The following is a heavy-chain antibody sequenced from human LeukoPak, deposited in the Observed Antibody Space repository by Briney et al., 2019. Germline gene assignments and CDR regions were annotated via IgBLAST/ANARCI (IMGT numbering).Heavy chain of an antibody. Sequence: PSETLSLTCTVSGGSISSGSYYWSWIRQPAGKGLEWIGRIYTSGSTNYNPSLKSRVTISVDTSKNQFSLKLSSVTAADTAVYYCAREGIAAAGFSRYYYYYYMDVWGKGTTVTISS. CDR3: AREGIAAAGFSRYYYYYYMDV. V-gene: IGHV4-61*02. CDR1: GGSISSGSYY. CDR2: IYTSGST. D-gene: IGHD6-13*01. J-gene: IGHJ6*03.